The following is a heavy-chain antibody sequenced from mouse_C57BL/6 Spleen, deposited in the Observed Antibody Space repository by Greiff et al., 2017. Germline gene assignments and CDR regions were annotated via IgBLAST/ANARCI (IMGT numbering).Heavy chain of an antibody. Sequence: QVQLQQSGAELARPGASVKLSCKASGYTFTSYGISWVKQRTGQGLEWIGEIYPRSGNTYYNEKFKGKATLTADKPSSTAYMELRSLTSEDSAVYFCARDGGNYHNYYAMDYWGQGTSVTVSS. J-gene: IGHJ4*01. D-gene: IGHD2-1*01. V-gene: IGHV1-81*01. CDR2: IYPRSGNT. CDR1: GYTFTSYG. CDR3: ARDGGNYHNYYAMDY.